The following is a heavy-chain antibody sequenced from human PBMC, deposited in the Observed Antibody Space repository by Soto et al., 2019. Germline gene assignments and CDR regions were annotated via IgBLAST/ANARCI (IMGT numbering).Heavy chain of an antibody. J-gene: IGHJ1*01. CDR2: FDPEDGET. Sequence: ATVKVSCKVSGYTLTELSMHWVRQAPGKGLEWMGGFDPEDGETIYAQKFQGRVTMTEDTSTDTAYMELSSLRSEDTAVYYCATTMVRAEYFQHWGQGTLVTVSS. D-gene: IGHD6-13*01. CDR3: ATTMVRAEYFQH. CDR1: GYTLTELS. V-gene: IGHV1-24*01.